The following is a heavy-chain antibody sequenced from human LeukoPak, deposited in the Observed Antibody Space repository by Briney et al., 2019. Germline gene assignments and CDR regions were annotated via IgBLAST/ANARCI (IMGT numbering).Heavy chain of an antibody. V-gene: IGHV3-48*02. CDR1: GFTFSSYS. D-gene: IGHD4-23*01. J-gene: IGHJ4*02. CDR3: ARDRDGGNHFDY. Sequence: RPGGSLRLSCAASGFTFSSYSMNWVRQAPGKGLEWVSYISSTSSTIYYADSVKGRFTISRDNAKNSLSLQMNSLRDEDTAVYYCARDRDGGNHFDYWGQGTLVTVSS. CDR2: ISSTSSTI.